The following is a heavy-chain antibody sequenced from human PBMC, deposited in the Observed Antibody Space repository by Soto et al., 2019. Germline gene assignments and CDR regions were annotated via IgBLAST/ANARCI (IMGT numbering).Heavy chain of an antibody. CDR3: ARDLNWNDDMISWFDP. Sequence: QVQLVQSGAEVKKPGASVKVSCKASGYTFTSYGISWVRQAPGQGLEWMGWISAYNGNANYAQKPQGRVTMTTDTSTSTAYMELRSLRSDDTAVYYCARDLNWNDDMISWFDPWGQGTLVTVSS. CDR2: ISAYNGNA. J-gene: IGHJ5*02. V-gene: IGHV1-18*01. D-gene: IGHD1-20*01. CDR1: GYTFTSYG.